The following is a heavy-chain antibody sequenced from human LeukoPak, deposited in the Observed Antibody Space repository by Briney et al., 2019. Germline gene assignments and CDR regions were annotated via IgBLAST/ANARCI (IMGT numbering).Heavy chain of an antibody. CDR1: GFTFSNYA. CDR2: IVSNGYIT. D-gene: IGHD3-22*01. V-gene: IGHV3-64D*06. Sequence: PGGSLRLSCSASGFTFSNYAMHWVRQAPGKGLEYVSGIVSNGYITYYADSVKGRFTMSRDNSKNTLYLQMSSLRAEDTAVYYCVKLAQGIVVDPEHWGQGTLVTVSS. J-gene: IGHJ1*01. CDR3: VKLAQGIVVDPEH.